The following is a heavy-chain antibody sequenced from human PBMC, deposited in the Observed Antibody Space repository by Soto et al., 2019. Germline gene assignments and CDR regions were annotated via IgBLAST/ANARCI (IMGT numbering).Heavy chain of an antibody. V-gene: IGHV3-23*01. J-gene: IGHJ6*02. D-gene: IGHD3-3*01. CDR2: ISGSGGST. CDR3: AARYYDFWSGSPGMDV. CDR1: GFTFSSYA. Sequence: GGSLRLSCAASGFTFSSYAMSWVRQAPGKGLEWVSAISGSGGSTYYADSVKGRFTISRDNSKNTLYLQMNSLRAEDTAVYYCAARYYDFWSGSPGMDVWGQGTTVTVSS.